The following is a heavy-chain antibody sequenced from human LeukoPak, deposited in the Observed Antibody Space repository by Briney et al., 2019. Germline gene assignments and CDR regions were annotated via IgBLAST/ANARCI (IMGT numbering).Heavy chain of an antibody. J-gene: IGHJ4*02. CDR3: AIMSRVDTGKSPFDD. V-gene: IGHV1-46*01. D-gene: IGHD5-18*01. Sequence: ASVKLSCKTSGYTFTGYYLHWVRQAPGQGLEWMGVINPSSGSTNYAQNFQGRVTMTRDTSMSTVYMELSSLRSEDTAMYYCAIMSRVDTGKSPFDDWGQGSLVTVSS. CDR2: INPSSGST. CDR1: GYTFTGYY.